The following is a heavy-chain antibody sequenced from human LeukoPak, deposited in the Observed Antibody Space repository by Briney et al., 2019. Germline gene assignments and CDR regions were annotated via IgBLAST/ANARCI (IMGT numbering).Heavy chain of an antibody. Sequence: SETLSLTYTVSGGSISSYYWSWIRQPAGKGLEWIGRIYTSGSTNYNPSLKSRVTMSVDTSKNQFSLKLSSVTAADTAVYYCARGTRVVALYDAFDIWGQGTMVTVSS. J-gene: IGHJ3*02. CDR1: GGSISSYY. CDR3: ARGTRVVALYDAFDI. D-gene: IGHD2-15*01. CDR2: IYTSGST. V-gene: IGHV4-4*07.